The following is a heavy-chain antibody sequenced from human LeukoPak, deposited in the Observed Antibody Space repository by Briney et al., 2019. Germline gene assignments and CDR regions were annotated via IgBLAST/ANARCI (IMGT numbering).Heavy chain of an antibody. CDR2: ISGSGGSR. D-gene: IGHD6-25*01. CDR1: GFTFDDYG. Sequence: GGSLRLSCAASGFTFDDYGMSWVRQAPGKGLEWVSAISGSGGSRYFADSVKGRFTISRDNSKNTLYLQMNSLRAEDTAVYYCAKDRRLAAFDYGGQGTLVTVSS. CDR3: AKDRRLAAFDY. V-gene: IGHV3-23*01. J-gene: IGHJ4*02.